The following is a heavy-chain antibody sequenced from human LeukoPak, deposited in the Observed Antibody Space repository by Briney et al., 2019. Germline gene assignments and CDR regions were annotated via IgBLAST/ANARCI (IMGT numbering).Heavy chain of an antibody. CDR1: GFDFRNYY. D-gene: IGHD4-23*01. CDR3: TRDEGATVATYRFDF. V-gene: IGHV3-7*01. Sequence: GGSLRLSCEASGFDFRNYYMSWVRQAPGKGPEWLANIKYDGTYTNYKDSVKGRLTLSRDNAKNSVYLQMNSLRAEDTAVYYCTRDEGATVATYRFDFWGRGTLVTVSS. CDR2: IKYDGTYT. J-gene: IGHJ4*02.